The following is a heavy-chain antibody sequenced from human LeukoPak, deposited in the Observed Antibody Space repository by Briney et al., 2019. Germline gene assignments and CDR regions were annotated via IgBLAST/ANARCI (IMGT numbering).Heavy chain of an antibody. V-gene: IGHV3-23*01. CDR3: ARLQDY. CDR1: GSGFIFSNYG. D-gene: IGHD2-15*01. Sequence: GGSLRLSCAASGSGFIFSNYGMRWVRQAPGKGLEWVSAISGSGASTYYADSVKGRCFVSRDNSKKTLHLQMNNLRAEDTAVYYCARLQDYWGQGTLVTVSS. CDR2: ISGSGAST. J-gene: IGHJ4*02.